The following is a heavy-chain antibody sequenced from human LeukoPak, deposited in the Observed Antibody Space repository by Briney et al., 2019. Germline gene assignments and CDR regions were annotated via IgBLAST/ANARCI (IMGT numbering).Heavy chain of an antibody. CDR2: ISSRGITI. D-gene: IGHD3-22*01. V-gene: IGHV3-48*03. CDR1: GFTFSSYE. Sequence: GGSLRLSCAASGFTFSSYEMNWVRQAPGKGLEWVSYISSRGITIYHADSVRGRFAISRDNAKNSLYLQMNSLRAEDTAVYYCARDLPYGISDYPPGIWGQGTLVTVSS. CDR3: ARDLPYGISDYPPGI. J-gene: IGHJ4*02.